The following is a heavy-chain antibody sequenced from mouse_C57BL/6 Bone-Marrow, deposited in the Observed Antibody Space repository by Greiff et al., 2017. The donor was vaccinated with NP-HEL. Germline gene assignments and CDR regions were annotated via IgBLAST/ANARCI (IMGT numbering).Heavy chain of an antibody. CDR3: ASYGSSRYYYAMDY. V-gene: IGHV1-22*01. D-gene: IGHD1-1*01. Sequence: EVQLQQSGPELVKPGASVKMSCKASGYTFTDYNMHWVKQSHGKSLEWIGYINPNNGGTSYNQKFKGKATLTVNKSSSTAYMELRSLTSEDSAVYYCASYGSSRYYYAMDYWGQGTSVTASS. J-gene: IGHJ4*01. CDR2: INPNNGGT. CDR1: GYTFTDYN.